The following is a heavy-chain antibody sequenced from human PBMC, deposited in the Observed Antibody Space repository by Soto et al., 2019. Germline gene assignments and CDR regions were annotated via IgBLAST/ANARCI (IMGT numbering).Heavy chain of an antibody. CDR1: GFTFSSYG. CDR3: AKDTTTYYYGSGSYYNAGSLVYYYGMDV. CDR2: ISYDGSNK. D-gene: IGHD3-10*01. Sequence: GGSLRLSCAASGFTFSSYGMHWVRQAPGKGLEWVAVISYDGSNKYYADSVKGRFTISRDNSKNTLYLQMNSLRAEDTAVYYCAKDTTTYYYGSGSYYNAGSLVYYYGMDVWGQGTTVTVSS. V-gene: IGHV3-30*18. J-gene: IGHJ6*02.